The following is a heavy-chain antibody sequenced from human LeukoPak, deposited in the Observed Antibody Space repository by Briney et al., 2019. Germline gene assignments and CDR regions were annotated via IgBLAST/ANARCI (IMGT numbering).Heavy chain of an antibody. J-gene: IGHJ5*02. V-gene: IGHV4-34*01. Sequence: SETLSLTCAVYGGSFSGYYWSWIRQPPGKGLEWIGEINHSGSTNYNPSLKSRVTISVDTSKNQFSLKLSSVTAADTAVYYCARDSIAAAGTAGDWFDLWGQGTLVTVSS. CDR2: INHSGST. D-gene: IGHD6-13*01. CDR1: GGSFSGYY. CDR3: ARDSIAAAGTAGDWFDL.